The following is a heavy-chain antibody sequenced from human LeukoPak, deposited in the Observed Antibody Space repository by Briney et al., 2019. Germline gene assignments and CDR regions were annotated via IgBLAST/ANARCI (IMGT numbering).Heavy chain of an antibody. CDR1: GGSISSYY. CDR2: IYYSGST. Sequence: SETLSLTCTVSGGSISSYYWSWIRQPPGKGLEWIGYIYYSGSTNYNPSLKSRVTISVDTSKNQFSLKLSSVTAADTAVYYCATERRPTYYDFWSGYYIWGQGTLVTVSS. D-gene: IGHD3-3*01. J-gene: IGHJ4*02. CDR3: ATERRPTYYDFWSGYYI. V-gene: IGHV4-59*12.